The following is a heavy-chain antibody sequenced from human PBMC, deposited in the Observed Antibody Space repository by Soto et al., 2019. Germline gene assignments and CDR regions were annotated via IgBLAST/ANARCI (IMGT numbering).Heavy chain of an antibody. CDR2: IIPICGTA. CDR1: GGTFSSYA. D-gene: IGHD2-2*01. CDR3: ARSQGSSTSLEIYYYFYYGMDD. J-gene: IGHJ6*02. Sequence: QVQLVQSGAEVKKPGSSVKVSCKASGGTFSSYAISWVRQAPGQGLEWMGGIIPICGTANYAQKFQGRVTITADESTSTAYMELSILRSEDTAVYYCARSQGSSTSLEIYYYFYYGMDDWGQGTTFTVYS. V-gene: IGHV1-69*01.